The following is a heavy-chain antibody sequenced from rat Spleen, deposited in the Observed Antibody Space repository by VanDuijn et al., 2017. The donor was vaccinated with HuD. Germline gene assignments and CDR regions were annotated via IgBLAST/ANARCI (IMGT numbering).Heavy chain of an antibody. D-gene: IGHD1-9*01. CDR1: GFSLTTDG. J-gene: IGHJ3*01. CDR2: LSSGGNT. CDR3: TREGHTMDRATYWFAY. Sequence: QVQLKESGPGLVQPSQTLPLTCTVPGFSLTTDGLRWVRQPPGKGRAWIAALSSGGNTYYDSTLKSRLSISRDTSKSQVFLKIYSLQTEDTAIYFCTREGHTMDRATYWFAYWGQGTLVTVSS. V-gene: IGHV2S12*01.